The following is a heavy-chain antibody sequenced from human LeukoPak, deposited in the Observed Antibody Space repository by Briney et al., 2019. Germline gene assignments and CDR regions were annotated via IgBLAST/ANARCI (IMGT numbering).Heavy chain of an antibody. V-gene: IGHV1-69*13. Sequence: GASVKVSCXASGGTFSSYAISWVRQAPGQGLGWMGGIIPIFGTANYAQKFQGRVTITADESTSTAYMELSSLRSEDTAVYYCAIDYGSGSYYYKFDYWGQGTLVTVSS. J-gene: IGHJ4*02. CDR1: GGTFSSYA. D-gene: IGHD3-10*01. CDR3: AIDYGSGSYYYKFDY. CDR2: IIPIFGTA.